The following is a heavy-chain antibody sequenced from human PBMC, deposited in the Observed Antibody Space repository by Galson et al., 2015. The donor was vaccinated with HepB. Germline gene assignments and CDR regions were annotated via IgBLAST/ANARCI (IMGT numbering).Heavy chain of an antibody. CDR2: IIPIFGTA. Sequence: SVKVSCKASGGTFSSYAISWVRQAPGQGLEWMGGIIPIFGTANYAQKFQGRVTITADESTSTAYMELSSLRSEDTAVYYCARDLIDVGAYRPGDWFDPWGQGTLVTISS. V-gene: IGHV1-69*13. J-gene: IGHJ5*02. D-gene: IGHD3-10*01. CDR3: ARDLIDVGAYRPGDWFDP. CDR1: GGTFSSYA.